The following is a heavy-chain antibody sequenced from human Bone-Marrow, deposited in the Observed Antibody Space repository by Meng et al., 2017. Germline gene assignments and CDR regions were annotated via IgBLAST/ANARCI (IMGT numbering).Heavy chain of an antibody. CDR2: IKPDGSET. CDR1: GFTFYEYW. Sequence: GESLKISCAASGFTFYEYWMTWVRQAPGKGLEWVASIKPDGSETKYVDSVKGRFTISRDNAKKSLLLQMKRLRVEDTAVYYCARALGWGRFDSWGQRTLVTVSS. D-gene: IGHD3/OR15-3a*01. CDR3: ARALGWGRFDS. V-gene: IGHV3-7*01. J-gene: IGHJ5*01.